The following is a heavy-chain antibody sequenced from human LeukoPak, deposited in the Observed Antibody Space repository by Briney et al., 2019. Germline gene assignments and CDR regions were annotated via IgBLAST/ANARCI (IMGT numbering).Heavy chain of an antibody. D-gene: IGHD2-2*02. CDR2: VTRKTDGGTT. CDR3: TTGDCRTTSCYTDYYYYYMDV. V-gene: IGHV3-15*01. Sequence: GGSLRLSCAASGFAFSDYFMSWIRQAPGKGLEWVGRVTRKTDGGTTDYAAPVKGRFTISRDDSENTLYLQMNSLKTEDTAVYYCTTGDCRTTSCYTDYYYYYMDVWGKGTTVTVSS. CDR1: GFAFSDYF. J-gene: IGHJ6*03.